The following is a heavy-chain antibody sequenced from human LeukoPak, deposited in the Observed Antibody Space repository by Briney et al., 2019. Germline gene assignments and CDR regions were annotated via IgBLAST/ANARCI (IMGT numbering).Heavy chain of an antibody. D-gene: IGHD5-12*01. CDR3: AREVDIVRDSDAFDI. J-gene: IGHJ3*02. CDR2: IYHSGST. V-gene: IGHV4-38-2*01. CDR1: GYSISSGYY. Sequence: SETLSLTCAVSGYSISSGYYWGWIRQPPGKGLEWIGSIYHSGSTYYNPSLKSRVTISVDTSKNQFSLTLSSVTAADTAMYYCAREVDIVRDSDAFDIWGQGTMVTVSS.